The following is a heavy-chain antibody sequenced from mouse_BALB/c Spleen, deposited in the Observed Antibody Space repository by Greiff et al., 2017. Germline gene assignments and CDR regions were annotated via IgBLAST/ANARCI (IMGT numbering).Heavy chain of an antibody. J-gene: IGHJ4*01. D-gene: IGHD1-2*01. Sequence: QVQLQQPGAELVRPGASVKLSCKASGYSFTSYWMNWVKQRPGQGLEWIGMIHPSDSETRLNQKFKDKATLTVDKSSSTACMQLSSPTSEDSAVYSCARGAKFITTATVAMDDWGQGTSVTVSS. CDR1: GYSFTSYW. V-gene: IGHV1S82*01. CDR3: ARGAKFITTATVAMDD. CDR2: IHPSDSET.